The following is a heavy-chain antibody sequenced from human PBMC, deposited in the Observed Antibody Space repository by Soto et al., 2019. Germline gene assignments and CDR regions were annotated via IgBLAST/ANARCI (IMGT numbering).Heavy chain of an antibody. CDR3: ARSSLYPGGLVGSSWYYYYYGMDV. Sequence: ASVKVSCKASGYTFTSYYMHWVRQAPGQGLEWMGIINPSGGSTSYAQKFQGRVTMTRDTSTSTVYMELSSLRSEDTAVYYCARSSLYPGGLVGSSWYYYYYGMDVWGQGTTVTVSS. V-gene: IGHV1-46*01. CDR1: GYTFTSYY. D-gene: IGHD6-13*01. CDR2: INPSGGST. J-gene: IGHJ6*02.